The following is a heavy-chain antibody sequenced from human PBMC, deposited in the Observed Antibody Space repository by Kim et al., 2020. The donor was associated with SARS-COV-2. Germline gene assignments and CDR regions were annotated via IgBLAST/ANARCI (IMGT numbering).Heavy chain of an antibody. CDR2: SNPSDGHT. CDR1: GYSFTTYY. CDR3: ARDSSSSGNYFDY. D-gene: IGHD6-6*01. J-gene: IGHJ4*02. Sequence: ASVKVSCKASGYSFTTYYMNWVRQAPGQGLEWMGMSNPSDGHTKYAQKCQGRVTMTRDTSTSTFYMELSSLRSEDTAVYYCARDSSSSGNYFDYWGQGTLVTVSS. V-gene: IGHV1-46*01.